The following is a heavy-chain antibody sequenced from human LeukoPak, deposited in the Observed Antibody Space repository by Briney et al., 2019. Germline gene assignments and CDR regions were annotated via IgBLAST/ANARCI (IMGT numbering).Heavy chain of an antibody. CDR3: AREFEYSSSSNWFDP. V-gene: IGHV1-2*02. Sequence: GASGKIACKASGYTLTGDYMQMVLQAPGQKLEWMGWINPNSGGTNYAQKFQGRVTMTRDTSISTAYMELSRLRSDDTAVYYCAREFEYSSSSNWFDPWGQGTLVTVSS. J-gene: IGHJ5*02. CDR1: GYTLTGDY. CDR2: INPNSGGT. D-gene: IGHD6-6*01.